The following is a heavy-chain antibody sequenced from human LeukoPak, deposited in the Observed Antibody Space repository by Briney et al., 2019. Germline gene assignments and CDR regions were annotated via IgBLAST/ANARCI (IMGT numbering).Heavy chain of an antibody. J-gene: IGHJ6*03. CDR3: ARGGSSGYGDYYYMDV. Sequence: SETLSLTCAVYGGSFSGYYWSWIRQPPGKGLEWIGEINHSGSTNYNPSLKSRVTISVDTSKNQFSLKLSSVTAAGTAVYYCARGGSSGYGDYYYMDVWGKGTTVTISS. CDR1: GGSFSGYY. D-gene: IGHD5-12*01. CDR2: INHSGST. V-gene: IGHV4-34*01.